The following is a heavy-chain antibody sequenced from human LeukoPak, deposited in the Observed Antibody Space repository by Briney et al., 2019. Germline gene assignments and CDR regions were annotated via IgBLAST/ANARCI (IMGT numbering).Heavy chain of an antibody. V-gene: IGHV3-30*18. Sequence: PGGSLRLSCAASGFTFSTYGMHWVRQAPGKGLEWVAVISYDGSNKNYADSVKGRFTISRDNSRNTLDLQMNSLRPEDTAVYYCAKSGYQLLAGNWFDPWGQETLVTVSS. D-gene: IGHD2-2*01. CDR1: GFTFSTYG. J-gene: IGHJ5*02. CDR2: ISYDGSNK. CDR3: AKSGYQLLAGNWFDP.